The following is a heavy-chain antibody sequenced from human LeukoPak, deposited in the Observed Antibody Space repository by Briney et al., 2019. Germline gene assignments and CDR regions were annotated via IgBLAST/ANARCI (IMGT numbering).Heavy chain of an antibody. J-gene: IGHJ6*04. Sequence: ASVKVSCKASGYTFTSYAMHWVRQAPGQRLEWMGWINAGNGNTKYSQKFQGRVTITRDKSVSTAYMELSSLRSEDTAVYYCAITPIKKYYYGSGSPKPLDYYYGMDVWGKGTTVTVSS. CDR1: GYTFTSYA. V-gene: IGHV1-3*01. CDR2: INAGNGNT. CDR3: AITPIKKYYYGSGSPKPLDYYYGMDV. D-gene: IGHD3-10*01.